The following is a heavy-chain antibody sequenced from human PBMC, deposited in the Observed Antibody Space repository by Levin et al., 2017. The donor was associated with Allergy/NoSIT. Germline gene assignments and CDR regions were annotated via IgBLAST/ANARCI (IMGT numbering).Heavy chain of an antibody. CDR3: ARSRPDYYDSSGYSNYYDY. CDR1: GFTFSDYY. V-gene: IGHV3-11*03. Sequence: GGSLRLSCAASGFTFSDYYMSWIRQAPGKGLEWVSYISSSSSYTNYADSVKGRFTISRDNAKNSLYLQMNSLRAEDTAVYYCARSRPDYYDSSGYSNYYDYWGQGTLVTVSS. CDR2: ISSSSSYT. J-gene: IGHJ4*02. D-gene: IGHD3-22*01.